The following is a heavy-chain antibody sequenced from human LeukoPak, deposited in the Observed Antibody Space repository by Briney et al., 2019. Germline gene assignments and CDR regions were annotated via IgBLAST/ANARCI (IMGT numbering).Heavy chain of an antibody. CDR1: GFTFSSYA. Sequence: GGSLRLSCAASGFTFSSYALYWVRQAPGKGLEWVSGIFGSGGSTHYADSVKGRFTISRDNSKNTVYLQMNSLRAEDTAVYYCAKTTTGYSSGRFPGWPVDYWGQGTLVTVSS. V-gene: IGHV3-23*01. CDR2: IFGSGGST. J-gene: IGHJ4*02. D-gene: IGHD6-19*01. CDR3: AKTTTGYSSGRFPGWPVDY.